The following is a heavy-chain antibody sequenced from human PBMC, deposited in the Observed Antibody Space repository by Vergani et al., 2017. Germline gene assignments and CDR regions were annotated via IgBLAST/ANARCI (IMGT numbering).Heavy chain of an antibody. Sequence: EVQLLESGGGLVQPGGSLRLSCSASGFTFSSYSMNWVRQAPGKGLEWVSSISSSSSYIYYADSVKGRFTISRDNAKNSLYLQMNSLRAEDTAVYYCAISITMVREILAGGDYWGQGTLVTVSS. CDR2: ISSSSSYI. CDR3: AISITMVREILAGGDY. CDR1: GFTFSSYS. J-gene: IGHJ4*02. D-gene: IGHD3-10*01. V-gene: IGHV3-21*01.